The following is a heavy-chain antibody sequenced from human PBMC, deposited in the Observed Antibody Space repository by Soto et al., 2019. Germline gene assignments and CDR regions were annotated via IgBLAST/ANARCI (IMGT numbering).Heavy chain of an antibody. D-gene: IGHD3-3*01. V-gene: IGHV3-9*01. Sequence: EVQLVESGGGLVQPGRSLRLSCAASGFTFDDYAMHWVRQAPGKGLEWVSGVSWNSGSEGYADSVKGRFTICRDNVNKSLHLQMNSLEPEDTAVYFCASSRGRGDFWSGYVAFDIWGQGTMVTVS. CDR2: VSWNSGSE. CDR3: ASSRGRGDFWSGYVAFDI. CDR1: GFTFDDYA. J-gene: IGHJ3*02.